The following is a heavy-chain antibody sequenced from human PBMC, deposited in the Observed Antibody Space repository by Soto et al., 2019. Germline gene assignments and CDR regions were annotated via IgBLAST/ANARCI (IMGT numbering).Heavy chain of an antibody. CDR3: ARGRGSTGYLGREHYFDY. CDR1: GFSVTNNY. CDR2: IDIGGNT. V-gene: IGHV3-66*01. J-gene: IGHJ4*02. D-gene: IGHD2-2*01. Sequence: EVQVVESGGGLVQPGGSLRLSCAASGFSVTNNYMNWVRQAPGKGLEWVSIIDIGGNTYYADSVKDRFTISRDNSRNRLYLHIDSLRAEDTAVYYCARGRGSTGYLGREHYFDYWGQGTLVTVSP.